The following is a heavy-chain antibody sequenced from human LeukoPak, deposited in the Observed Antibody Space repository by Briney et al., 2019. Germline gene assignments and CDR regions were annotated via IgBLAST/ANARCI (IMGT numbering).Heavy chain of an antibody. CDR1: GFTFSSYS. CDR3: ARPSSPNAFDI. D-gene: IGHD6-13*01. J-gene: IGHJ3*02. CDR2: ISSSSSTI. V-gene: IGHV3-48*04. Sequence: GGSPRLSCAASGFTFSSYSMNWVRQAPGKGLEWVSYISSSSSTIYYADSVKGRFTISRDNAKNSLYLQMNSLRAEDTAVYYCARPSSPNAFDIWGQGTMVTVSS.